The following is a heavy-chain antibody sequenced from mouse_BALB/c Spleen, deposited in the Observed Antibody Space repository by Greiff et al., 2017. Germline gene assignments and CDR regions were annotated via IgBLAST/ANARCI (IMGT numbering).Heavy chain of an antibody. CDR2: ISYSGST. Sequence: EVHLVESGPGLVKPSQSLSLTCTVTGYSITSDYAWNWIRQFPGNKLEWMGYISYSGSTSYNPSLKSRISITRDTSKNQFFLQLNSVTTEDTATYYCARSGDSSGYSFAYWGQGTLVTVSA. V-gene: IGHV3-2*02. CDR3: ARSGDSSGYSFAY. D-gene: IGHD3-2*01. J-gene: IGHJ3*01. CDR1: GYSITSDYA.